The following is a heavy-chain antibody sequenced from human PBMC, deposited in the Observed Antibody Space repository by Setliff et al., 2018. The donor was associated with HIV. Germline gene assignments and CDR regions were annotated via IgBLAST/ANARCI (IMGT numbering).Heavy chain of an antibody. CDR1: GYSFTSYW. J-gene: IGHJ2*01. CDR3: ARSDYDVLTGFWYFDV. V-gene: IGHV5-51*01. Sequence: PGESLKISCEASGYSFTSYWIGWVRQLPGKGLEWMGIIYPGDSEIGYSPSFQGQVTISADKSISTAYLQWSSLKASDTAMYYCARSDYDVLTGFWYFDVWGRGTLVTVSS. CDR2: IYPGDSEI. D-gene: IGHD3-9*01.